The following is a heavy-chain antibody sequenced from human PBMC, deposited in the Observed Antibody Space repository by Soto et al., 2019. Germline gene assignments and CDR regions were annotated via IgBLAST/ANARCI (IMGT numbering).Heavy chain of an antibody. V-gene: IGHV4-30-4*01. CDR1: GGSISSGDYY. CDR3: ARDRGSRSWYNGGGMDV. J-gene: IGHJ6*02. D-gene: IGHD6-13*01. CDR2: IYYSGST. Sequence: PSETLSLTCTVSGGSISSGDYYWSWIRQPPGKGLEWIGYIYYSGSTYYNPSLKSRVTISVDTSKNQFSLKLSSVTAADTAVYYCARDRGSRSWYNGGGMDVWGQGTTVTVYS.